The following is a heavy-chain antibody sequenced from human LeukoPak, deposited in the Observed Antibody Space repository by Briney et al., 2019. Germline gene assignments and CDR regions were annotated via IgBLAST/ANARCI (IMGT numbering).Heavy chain of an antibody. CDR1: GFTFSSYA. J-gene: IGHJ4*02. Sequence: GGSLRLSCAASGFTFSSYAMNWVRQAPGKGLEWVSYISSSSSTIYYADSVKGRFTISRDNAKNSLYLQMNSLRAEDTAVYYCARGDRGYSYGYWGQGTLVTVSS. V-gene: IGHV3-48*01. D-gene: IGHD5-18*01. CDR2: ISSSSSTI. CDR3: ARGDRGYSYGY.